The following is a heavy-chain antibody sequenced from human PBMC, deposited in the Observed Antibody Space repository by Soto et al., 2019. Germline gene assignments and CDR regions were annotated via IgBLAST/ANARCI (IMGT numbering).Heavy chain of an antibody. CDR3: ARCVGKDSGYDFLSHH. Sequence: GGSLRLSCAASGFIFTDFGVQWLRQAPGKGLEWVAVISYDGKYIYYADSVKGRFTISRDNSKNTVYLQMDSLRAEDTAVYYCARCVGKDSGYDFLSHHWGQGTLVTVSS. V-gene: IGHV3-30*03. D-gene: IGHD5-12*01. J-gene: IGHJ4*01. CDR2: ISYDGKYI. CDR1: GFIFTDFG.